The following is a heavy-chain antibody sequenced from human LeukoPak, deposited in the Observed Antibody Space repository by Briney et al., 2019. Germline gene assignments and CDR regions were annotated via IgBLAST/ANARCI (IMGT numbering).Heavy chain of an antibody. J-gene: IGHJ4*02. CDR3: AREVTVTGPDRKFDY. V-gene: IGHV3-74*01. CDR1: GFTFSNHW. D-gene: IGHD3-9*01. CDR2: INSDMSST. Sequence: GSLRLSCAASGFTFSNHWMHWVRQAPGKGLVWVSRINSDMSSTNYAESVRGRFTISRDNSRNTLYLQMNRLRDEDTAVYYCAREVTVTGPDRKFDYWGQGSQVTVTS.